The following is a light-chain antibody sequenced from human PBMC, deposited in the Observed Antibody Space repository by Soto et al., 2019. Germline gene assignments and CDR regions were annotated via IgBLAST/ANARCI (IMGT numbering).Light chain of an antibody. CDR1: QSVSTY. V-gene: IGKV3-11*01. CDR2: DTS. CDR3: RQRSNWPFT. Sequence: EIVLTQSPAILSLSPGERATLSCRASQSVSTYLAWYQQKPGQAPRLLIYDTSSRASGVPARFSGSGSGTDFTLTISSLEPEDFAVYYCRQRSNWPFTVGPGAKVDIK. J-gene: IGKJ3*01.